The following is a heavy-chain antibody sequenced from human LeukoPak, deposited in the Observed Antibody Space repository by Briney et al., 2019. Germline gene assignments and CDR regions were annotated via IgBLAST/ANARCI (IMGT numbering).Heavy chain of an antibody. CDR3: ARGGCSSTSCYDAFDI. CDR1: GGTFSSYA. Sequence: SVKVSCKASGGTFSSYAISWVRQAPGQGLEWMGGIIPIFGTANYAQKFQGRVTITTDESTSTAYMELSSLRSEDTAVYYCARGGCSSTSCYDAFDIWGQGTMVTVSS. V-gene: IGHV1-69*05. CDR2: IIPIFGTA. D-gene: IGHD2-2*01. J-gene: IGHJ3*02.